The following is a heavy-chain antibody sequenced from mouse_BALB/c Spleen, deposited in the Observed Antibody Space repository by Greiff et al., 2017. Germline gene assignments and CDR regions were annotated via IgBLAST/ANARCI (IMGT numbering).Heavy chain of an antibody. CDR1: GYTFTDYA. D-gene: IGHD1-1*01. CDR2: ISTYYGDA. J-gene: IGHJ1*01. CDR3: ARGMGYYGSSYRYFDV. Sequence: VQLQQSGAELVRPGVSVKISCKGSGYTFTDYAMHWVKQSHAKSLEWIGVISTYYGDASYNQKFKGKATMTVDKSSSTAYMELARLTSEDSAIYYCARGMGYYGSSYRYFDVWGAGTTVTVSS. V-gene: IGHV1S137*01.